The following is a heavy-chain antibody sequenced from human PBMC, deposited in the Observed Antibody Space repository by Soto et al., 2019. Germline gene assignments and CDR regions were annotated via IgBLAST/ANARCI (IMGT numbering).Heavy chain of an antibody. Sequence: QVQLVQSGAEVKKPGSSVKVSCKASGGTFSTYPINWVRQAPRQGLEYMGGIIPKFGTTNYAQKFRGTVTITADESTSTAYMELNNLRSEDTAVYYCARGASYSTGWYIWFDPWGQGTLVTVSS. D-gene: IGHD6-19*01. V-gene: IGHV1-69*01. CDR3: ARGASYSTGWYIWFDP. J-gene: IGHJ5*02. CDR1: GGTFSTYP. CDR2: IIPKFGTT.